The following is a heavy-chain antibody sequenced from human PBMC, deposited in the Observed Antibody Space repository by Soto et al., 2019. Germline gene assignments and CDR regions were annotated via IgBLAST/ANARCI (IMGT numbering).Heavy chain of an antibody. V-gene: IGHV4-39*01. CDR2: IYYSGST. CDR3: MGESSSSLGFDY. Sequence: QLQLQESGPGLVKPSETLSLTCTVSGGSISSSSYYWGWIRQPPGKGLEWIGSIYYSGSTYYNPSLKSRVTISVDTSKNQFSLKLSSVTAADTAVYYCMGESSSSLGFDYWGQGTLVTVSS. CDR1: GGSISSSSYY. J-gene: IGHJ4*02. D-gene: IGHD6-6*01.